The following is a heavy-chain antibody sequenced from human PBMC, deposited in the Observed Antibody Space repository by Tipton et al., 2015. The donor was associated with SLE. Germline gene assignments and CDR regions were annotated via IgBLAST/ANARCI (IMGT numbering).Heavy chain of an antibody. CDR2: INHSGST. J-gene: IGHJ3*02. CDR1: GGSFSGYY. D-gene: IGHD3-22*01. Sequence: TLSLTCAVYGGSFSGYYWSWIRQPPGKGLEWLGEINHSGSTNYNPSLKSRVTISVDTSKNQFSLKLSSVTAADTAVYYCARGLIVVLSAFDIWGQGTMVTVSS. CDR3: ARGLIVVLSAFDI. V-gene: IGHV4-34*01.